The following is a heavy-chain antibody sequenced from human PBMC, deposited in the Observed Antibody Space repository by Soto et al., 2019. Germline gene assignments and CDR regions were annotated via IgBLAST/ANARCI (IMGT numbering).Heavy chain of an antibody. J-gene: IGHJ4*02. CDR3: ARDEVGVPAAMRYIY. CDR1: GGYISSGGYY. Sequence: PSETLSLTCTVSGGYISSGGYYWSWIRQHPGKGLEWIGYIYYSGSTYYNPSLKSRVTISVDTSKNQFSLKLSSVTAADTAVYYCARDEVGVPAAMRYIYWGQGTLVTVSS. CDR2: IYYSGST. D-gene: IGHD2-2*01. V-gene: IGHV4-31*03.